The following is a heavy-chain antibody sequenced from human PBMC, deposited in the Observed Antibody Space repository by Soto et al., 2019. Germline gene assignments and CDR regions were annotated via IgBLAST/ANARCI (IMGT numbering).Heavy chain of an antibody. CDR1: GCSLSTST. CDR2: IGRTGIDR. V-gene: IGHV3-21*01. J-gene: IGHJ4*02. D-gene: IGHD1-1*01. CDR3: VCDDNRRY. Sequence: EVQLVESGGGLVKPGGSLRLSCAASGCSLSTSTMNWVRQAPGKGLEFVSSIGRTGIDRYYIDSVKGRFTISRDNAQNSLYLQMNSLRAEDTALYYCVCDDNRRYWGQGTLVTVSS.